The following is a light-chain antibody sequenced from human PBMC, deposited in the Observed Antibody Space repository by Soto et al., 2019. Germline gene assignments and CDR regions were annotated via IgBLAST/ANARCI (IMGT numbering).Light chain of an antibody. Sequence: IQLTQSPSSLSASVGDRVTITCRASQGISSYLGWYQQKPGKAPNLLIYDASTLHSGVPSRFSGGGSGTEITLTISSLQPDDFATYYCHQYNSYSWTFGQGTKVDIK. V-gene: IGKV1-9*01. CDR3: HQYNSYSWT. J-gene: IGKJ1*01. CDR1: QGISSY. CDR2: DAS.